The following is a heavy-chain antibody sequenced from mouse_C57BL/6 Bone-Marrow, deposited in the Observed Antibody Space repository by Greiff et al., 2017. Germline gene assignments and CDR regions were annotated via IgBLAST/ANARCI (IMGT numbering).Heavy chain of an antibody. J-gene: IGHJ2*01. CDR3: ARGYYYGSSFDY. CDR1: GYTFTSYW. D-gene: IGHD1-1*01. V-gene: IGHV1-50*01. CDR2: IDPSDSYT. Sequence: QVQLQQPGAELVKPWASVKLSCKASGYTFTSYWMQWVKQRPGQGLEWIGEIDPSDSYTNYNQKFKGKATLTVDTSSSTAYMQLSSLTSEDSAVYYCARGYYYGSSFDYWGQGTTLTVSS.